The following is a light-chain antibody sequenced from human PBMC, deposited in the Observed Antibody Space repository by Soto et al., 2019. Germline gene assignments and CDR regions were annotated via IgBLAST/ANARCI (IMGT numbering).Light chain of an antibody. CDR2: TAS. CDR3: QQSYSPYT. V-gene: IGKV1-39*01. CDR1: QSISFY. J-gene: IGKJ2*01. Sequence: DIQMTQSPSSLSASVGDRVTITCRASQSISFYLNWYQQKPGKAPNLLISTASNLQTGVPSRFSGSGSGTDFTLTISSLQPEDFASYYCQQSYSPYTFGQGTKLEIK.